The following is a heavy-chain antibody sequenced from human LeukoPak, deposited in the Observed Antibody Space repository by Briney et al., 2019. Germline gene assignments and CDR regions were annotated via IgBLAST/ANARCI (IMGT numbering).Heavy chain of an antibody. CDR1: GYTFTSYY. D-gene: IGHD3-10*01. CDR3: ARIGDYGSGSEGFAR. J-gene: IGHJ5*02. Sequence: ASVTVSCKASGYTFTSYYIHWVRQAPGQGLEWMGIISPSVGTTTYAQKLEDRVTMTRDTSTTTVYMELRSLRSEDTAVYYCARIGDYGSGSEGFARWGQGSLVTVSS. CDR2: ISPSVGTT. V-gene: IGHV1-46*04.